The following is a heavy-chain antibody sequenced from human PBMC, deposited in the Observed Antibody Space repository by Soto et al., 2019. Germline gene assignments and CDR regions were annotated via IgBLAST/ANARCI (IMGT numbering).Heavy chain of an antibody. J-gene: IGHJ1*01. CDR2: IYWDDDK. Sequence: SGPTLVNPAQTLTLTCTFSGFSLSTSGVGVGWIRQPPGKALEWLALIYWDDDKRYSPSLKSRLTITKDTSKHQVVLTMTNMDPVDTATYYCANRRDTVVPWPHWGQGTLVTVSS. CDR3: ANRRDTVVPWPH. CDR1: GFSLSTSGVG. V-gene: IGHV2-5*02. D-gene: IGHD2-15*01.